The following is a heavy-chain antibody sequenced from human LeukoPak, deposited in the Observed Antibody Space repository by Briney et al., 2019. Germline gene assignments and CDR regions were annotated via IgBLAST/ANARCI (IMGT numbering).Heavy chain of an antibody. CDR1: GFTFSSYG. D-gene: IGHD2-15*01. CDR3: AKEPVVAAYLGMDV. CDR2: ISYDGSNK. V-gene: IGHV3-30*18. J-gene: IGHJ6*02. Sequence: GGSLRLSRAASGFTFSSYGMHWVRQAPGKGLEWVAVISYDGSNKYYADSVKGRFTISRDNSKNTLYLQMNSLRAEDTAVYYCAKEPVVAAYLGMDVWGQGTTVTVSS.